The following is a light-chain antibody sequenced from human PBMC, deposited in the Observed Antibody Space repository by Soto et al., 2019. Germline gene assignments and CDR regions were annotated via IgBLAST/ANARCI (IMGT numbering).Light chain of an antibody. V-gene: IGKV1-39*01. J-gene: IGKJ3*01. CDR3: QQSHRTPFT. Sequence: DIQMTQSPSSLSASVGDRVTITCRASRTISTYLNWYQQKVGKAPKLLIYGASNLQSGVPSRFSGSGSGTDFTLTISSLQPEDFATYYCQQSHRTPFTFGPGTKVDIK. CDR1: RTISTY. CDR2: GAS.